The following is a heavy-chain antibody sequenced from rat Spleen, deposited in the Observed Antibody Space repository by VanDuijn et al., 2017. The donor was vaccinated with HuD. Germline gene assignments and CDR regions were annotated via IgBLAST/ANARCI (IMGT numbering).Heavy chain of an antibody. J-gene: IGHJ2*01. CDR1: AYSITSSYR. Sequence: EVQLQESGPGLVKPSQSLSLTCSVTAYSITSSYRWSWIRKFPGNKLEWMGYINSAGSTNYNPSLKSRISITRDTSKNQFFLQVNSVTTEDTATYYCTRVDTMGTEDYWGQGVMVTVSS. D-gene: IGHD1-7*01. V-gene: IGHV3-3*01. CDR2: INSAGST. CDR3: TRVDTMGTEDY.